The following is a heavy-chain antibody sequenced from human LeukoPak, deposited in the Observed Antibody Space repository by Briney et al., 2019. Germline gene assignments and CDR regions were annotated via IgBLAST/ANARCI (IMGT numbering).Heavy chain of an antibody. CDR1: EFSFSNFA. V-gene: IGHV3-23*01. CDR3: ARQMHSTSWYGRYYFDS. J-gene: IGHJ4*02. D-gene: IGHD2-2*01. Sequence: PGGSLRLSCAASEFSFSNFAVGWVRQAPGKGLEWVSTIASGCNTYSADSVKGRFTISRDNSKNTLYLQMDSLRAEDTAIYYCARQMHSTSWYGRYYFDSWGQGTLVTVSS. CDR2: IASGCNT.